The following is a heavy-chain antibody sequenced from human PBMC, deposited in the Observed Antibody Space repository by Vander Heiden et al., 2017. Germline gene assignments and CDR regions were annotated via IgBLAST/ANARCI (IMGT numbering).Heavy chain of an antibody. J-gene: IGHJ4*02. Sequence: EVQLLESGGGLVQPGGSRGLPCAASGFTFSSYAMSWVRQAPGKGLEWVSAISGSGGSTYYADSVKGRFTISRDNSKNTLYLQMNSLRAEDTAVYYCAKGRAWNDEYWGQGTLVTVSS. V-gene: IGHV3-23*01. CDR3: AKGRAWNDEY. CDR1: GFTFSSYA. CDR2: ISGSGGST. D-gene: IGHD1-1*01.